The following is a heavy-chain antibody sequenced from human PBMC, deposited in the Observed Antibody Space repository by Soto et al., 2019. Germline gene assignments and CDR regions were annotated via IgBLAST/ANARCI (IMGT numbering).Heavy chain of an antibody. CDR2: IGSSSVTI. D-gene: IGHD6-19*01. CDR3: ARVPSSGWRYFFDY. V-gene: IGHV3-48*01. J-gene: IGHJ4*02. Sequence: PGGSLRLSCAASGFTLSNYVMNWVRQAPGKGLEWISCIGSSSVTIFHADSVKGRFTISRDSAKNSLYLQMNSLRAEDTAMYYCARVPSSGWRYFFDYWGLGTLVTVSS. CDR1: GFTLSNYV.